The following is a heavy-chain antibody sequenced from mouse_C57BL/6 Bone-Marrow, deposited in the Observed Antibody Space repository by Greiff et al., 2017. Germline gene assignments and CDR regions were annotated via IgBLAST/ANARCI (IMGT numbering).Heavy chain of an antibody. CDR1: EYEFPSHD. CDR3: AGRCDYGGFAY. Sequence: EVKLVESGGGLVQPGESLKLSCESNEYEFPSHDMSWVRKTPEKRLELVAAINSDGGSTYYPDTMERRFIISSDNTKQTLYLQMSSLRSEDTALFYCAGRCDYGGFAYWGQGTLVTVSA. CDR2: INSDGGST. D-gene: IGHD2-4*01. V-gene: IGHV5-2*01. J-gene: IGHJ3*01.